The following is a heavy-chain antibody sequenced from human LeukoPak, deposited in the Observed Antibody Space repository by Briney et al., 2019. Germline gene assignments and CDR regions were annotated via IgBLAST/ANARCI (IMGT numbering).Heavy chain of an antibody. Sequence: ASVKVSRTASEYTFTSYDINWVRQATGQGLEWVGWMNPKSGDTGYAQKFQGRVTITRNTSISTAYMELSSLRSEDTAVYYCAKGRHSSGWPNWFDPWGQGTLVTVSS. CDR1: EYTFTSYD. J-gene: IGHJ5*02. CDR3: AKGRHSSGWPNWFDP. V-gene: IGHV1-8*03. D-gene: IGHD6-19*01. CDR2: MNPKSGDT.